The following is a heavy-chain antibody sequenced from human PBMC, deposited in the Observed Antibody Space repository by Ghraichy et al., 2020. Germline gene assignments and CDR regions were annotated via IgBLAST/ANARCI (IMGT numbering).Heavy chain of an antibody. J-gene: IGHJ2*01. CDR3: ARAPSSGHSWFHYYYFVL. CDR1: GFTFSSYS. D-gene: IGHD6-19*01. Sequence: GSLRLSYAASGFTFSSYSMNWVRQAPGKGLEWVSSISSSSYIHYADSVKGRFTISRDNAKNSLYVQMNSLGAEDPAGYYCARAPSSGHSWFHYYYFVLWGRGTLVTVSS. V-gene: IGHV3-21*01. CDR2: ISSSSYI.